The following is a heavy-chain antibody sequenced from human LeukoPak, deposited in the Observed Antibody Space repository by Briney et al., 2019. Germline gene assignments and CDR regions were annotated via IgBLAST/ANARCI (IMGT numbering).Heavy chain of an antibody. CDR1: GFTFTSYW. Sequence: GGSLRLSCAASGFTFTSYWMTWVRRAPGKGLEWVASIKPDGSVTYYVDSVKGRFTISRDNARNSLYLQMNSLRAEDTAVYFCAKRGVVIRVILVGFHKEAYYFDSWGQGALVTVSS. CDR2: IKPDGSVT. V-gene: IGHV3-7*01. CDR3: AKRGVVIRVILVGFHKEAYYFDS. D-gene: IGHD3-22*01. J-gene: IGHJ4*02.